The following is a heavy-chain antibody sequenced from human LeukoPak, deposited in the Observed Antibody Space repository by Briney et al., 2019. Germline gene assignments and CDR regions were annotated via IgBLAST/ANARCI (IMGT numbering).Heavy chain of an antibody. D-gene: IGHD4-17*01. J-gene: IGHJ6*03. CDR1: GGSITNYY. CDR3: ARVNDGDRYYYYYYMDV. Sequence: PSETLSLTCTVSGGSITNYYWSWIRQPPGKGLEWIGFSYYNGNTNYNPSLKSRVTISVDTSKNQFSLKLSSVTAADTAVYYCARVNDGDRYYYYYYMDVWGKGTTVTVSS. V-gene: IGHV4-59*12. CDR2: SYYNGNT.